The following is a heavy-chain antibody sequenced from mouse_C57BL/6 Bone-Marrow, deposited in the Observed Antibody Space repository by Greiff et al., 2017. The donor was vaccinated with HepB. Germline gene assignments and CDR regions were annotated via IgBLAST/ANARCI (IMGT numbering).Heavy chain of an antibody. V-gene: IGHV1-55*01. J-gene: IGHJ3*01. D-gene: IGHD1-1*01. CDR1: GYTFTSYW. CDR3: ARYYYGPFAY. Sequence: QVHVKQPGAELVKPGASVKMSCKASGYTFTSYWITWVKQRPGQGLEWIGDIYPGSGSTNYNEKFKSKATLTVDTSSSTAYMQLSSLTSEDSAVYYCARYYYGPFAYWGQGTLVTVSA. CDR2: IYPGSGST.